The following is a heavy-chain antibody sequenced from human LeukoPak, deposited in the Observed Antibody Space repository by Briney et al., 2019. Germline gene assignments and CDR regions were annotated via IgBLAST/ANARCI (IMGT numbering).Heavy chain of an antibody. V-gene: IGHV1-69*05. CDR1: GYTFTSYG. D-gene: IGHD1-26*01. CDR2: IIPIFGTA. Sequence: ASVKVSCKASGYTFTSYGISWVRQAPGQGLEWMGGIIPIFGTANYAQKFQGRVTITTDESTSTAYMELSSLRSEDTAVYYCARRRRRTEWEPTDRDAFDIWGQGTMVTVSS. J-gene: IGHJ3*02. CDR3: ARRRRRTEWEPTDRDAFDI.